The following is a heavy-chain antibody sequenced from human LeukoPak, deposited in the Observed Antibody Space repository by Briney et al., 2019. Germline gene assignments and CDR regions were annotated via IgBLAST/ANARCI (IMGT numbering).Heavy chain of an antibody. CDR1: VFTFSSYS. CDR2: ISSSSSTI. CDR3: ARTDVDYCDSSGYSA. V-gene: IGHV3-48*01. D-gene: IGHD3-22*01. Sequence: GGSLRLSCAASVFTFSSYSMTWVRQAPGKGLEWVSYISSSSSTIYYADSVKGRFTISRDNAKNSLYLQMNSLRAEHTAVYYCARTDVDYCDSSGYSAWGQGTLVTVSS. J-gene: IGHJ4*02.